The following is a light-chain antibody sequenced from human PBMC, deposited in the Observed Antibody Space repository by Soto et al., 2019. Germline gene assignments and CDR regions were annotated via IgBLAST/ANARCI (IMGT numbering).Light chain of an antibody. Sequence: EIVMTQSPATLSVSPGERATLSCRASQSVSSYLAWYQQKPGLPPRLLIYDASTRATGIPDRFSGSGSGTDLTLTISSLQSADCAVYYCQQYSNWPPLYTFGRGTKLEIK. CDR2: DAS. CDR1: QSVSSY. J-gene: IGKJ2*01. V-gene: IGKV3-15*01. CDR3: QQYSNWPPLYT.